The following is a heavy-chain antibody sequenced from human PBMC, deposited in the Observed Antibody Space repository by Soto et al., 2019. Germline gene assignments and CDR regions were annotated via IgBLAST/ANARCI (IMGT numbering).Heavy chain of an antibody. V-gene: IGHV4-61*01. D-gene: IGHD5-12*01. CDR1: GGSVSSGSYY. CDR2: IYYSGST. J-gene: IGHJ4*02. CDR3: ARDGRRDGYHRPFDY. Sequence: QVQLQESGPGLVKPSETLSLTCTVSGGSVSSGSYYWSWIRQPPGKGLEWIGYIYYSGSTNYNPSLTSRVTISVDTSKNQYSLKLSSVTAADTAVYYCARDGRRDGYHRPFDYWGQGTLVTVSS.